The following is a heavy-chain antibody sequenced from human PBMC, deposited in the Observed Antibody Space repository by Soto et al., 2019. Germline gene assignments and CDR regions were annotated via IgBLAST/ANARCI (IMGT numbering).Heavy chain of an antibody. Sequence: QVQLQESGPGLVRPSGTLSLTCAVSGASISSTTSGNWWSWVRQPPGKGLEWIGEIYHSGSTNYNPSLKSRVTMSVAKSKNQFSLKLRSVTAADTAVYYCARMVGATLVDFWGQGTLVTVSS. D-gene: IGHD1-26*01. CDR1: GASISSTTSGNW. J-gene: IGHJ4*02. CDR2: IYHSGST. CDR3: ARMVGATLVDF. V-gene: IGHV4-4*02.